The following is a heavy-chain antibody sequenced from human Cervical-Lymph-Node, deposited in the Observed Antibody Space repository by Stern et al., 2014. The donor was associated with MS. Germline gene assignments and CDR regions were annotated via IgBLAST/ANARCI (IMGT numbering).Heavy chain of an antibody. CDR2: ISSSGDHI. J-gene: IGHJ4*02. V-gene: IGHV3-11*01. D-gene: IGHD3-10*01. Sequence: VQLVESGGGLVKPGGFLRLSCAASGFSFRNYYMSWIRQAPGKGLEWVSYISSSGDHIDYADSVKGRFTISRDNAKNSLYLQMNSLRADDTAIYYCVRADGSTDDYWGQGTLVTVSS. CDR1: GFSFRNYY. CDR3: VRADGSTDDY.